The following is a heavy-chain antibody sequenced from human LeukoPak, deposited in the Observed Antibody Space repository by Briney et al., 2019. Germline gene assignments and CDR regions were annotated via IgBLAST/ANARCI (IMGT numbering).Heavy chain of an antibody. D-gene: IGHD6-19*01. CDR2: ISYDGSNK. Sequence: PGRSLRLSCAASGFTFSSYGMHWVRQAPGKGLEWVAVISYDGSNKYYADSVKGRFTISRDNSKNTLYLQINSLRAEDTAVYYCAKSGDSGWLREFDYWGQGTLVTVSS. V-gene: IGHV3-30*18. J-gene: IGHJ4*02. CDR3: AKSGDSGWLREFDY. CDR1: GFTFSSYG.